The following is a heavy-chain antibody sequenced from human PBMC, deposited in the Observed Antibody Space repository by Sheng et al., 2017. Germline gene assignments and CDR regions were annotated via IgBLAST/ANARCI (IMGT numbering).Heavy chain of an antibody. CDR1: GYTFTSYY. CDR3: ARVDSSGYLGFDP. Sequence: QVQLVQSGDEVKKPGASVKVSCKASGYTFTSYYMHWVRQAPGQGLEWMGIINPSGGSTSYAQKFQGRVTMTRDTSTRTVYMELSSLRYEDTAVYYCARVDSSGYLGFDPWGQGTLVTVSS. J-gene: IGHJ5*02. CDR2: INPSGGST. D-gene: IGHD3-22*01. V-gene: IGHV1-46*01.